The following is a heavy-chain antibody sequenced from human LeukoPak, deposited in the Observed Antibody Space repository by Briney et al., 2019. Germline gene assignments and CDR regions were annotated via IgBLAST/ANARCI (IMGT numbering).Heavy chain of an antibody. Sequence: PGGSLRLSCAASGFTFSSYWMSWVRQAPGKGLEWVANIKQDGSEKYYVDSVKGRFTISRDNAKNSLYLQMNSLRAEDTAVYYCAREGPLLGLGSHSSGYFDYWGQGTLVTVSS. J-gene: IGHJ4*02. CDR1: GFTFSSYW. CDR3: AREGPLLGLGSHSSGYFDY. CDR2: IKQDGSEK. V-gene: IGHV3-7*03. D-gene: IGHD3-22*01.